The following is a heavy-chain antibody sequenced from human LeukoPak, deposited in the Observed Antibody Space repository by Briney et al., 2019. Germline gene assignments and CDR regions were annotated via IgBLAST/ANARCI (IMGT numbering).Heavy chain of an antibody. D-gene: IGHD3-16*01. V-gene: IGHV4-34*01. CDR1: GGSFSGYD. CDR2: INESGST. J-gene: IGHJ4*02. Sequence: SETLSLTCAVYGGSFSGYDWSWIRQPPGKGLEWIGKINESGSTNYNPSLKGRVTMSVDTSKNQFSLKLSSVTAADTAVYYCARLIDYWGQGTLVTVSS. CDR3: ARLIDY.